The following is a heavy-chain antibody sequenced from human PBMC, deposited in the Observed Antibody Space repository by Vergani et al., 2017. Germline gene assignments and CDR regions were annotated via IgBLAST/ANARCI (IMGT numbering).Heavy chain of an antibody. D-gene: IGHD6-13*01. CDR3: ARGSRAAGYSGPDS. Sequence: QVKLQESSPGLLKPSQTLSLTCTVSGESIRSGSHYWSWIRQPAGKGPDWIGHIHTGGSTDLNPSFKSRVSISVDTSKSQFSLKLNSVTVADTAVYYCARGSRAAGYSGPDSWVQGTRVTVSS. J-gene: IGHJ4*02. V-gene: IGHV4-61*02. CDR1: GESIRSGSHY. CDR2: IHTGGST.